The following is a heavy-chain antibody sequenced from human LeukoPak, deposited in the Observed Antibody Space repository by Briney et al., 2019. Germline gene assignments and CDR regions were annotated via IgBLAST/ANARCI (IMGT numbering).Heavy chain of an antibody. CDR1: GFTFSSYS. V-gene: IGHV3-21*01. CDR2: ISSSSSYI. CDR3: ASLAPSELWFGESIVFDP. Sequence: PGGSLRLSCAASGFTFSSYSMNWVRQAPGKGLEWVSSISSSSSYIYYADSVKGRFTISRDNAKNSLYLQMNSLRAEDTAVYYCASLAPSELWFGESIVFDPWGQGTLVTVSS. J-gene: IGHJ5*02. D-gene: IGHD3-10*01.